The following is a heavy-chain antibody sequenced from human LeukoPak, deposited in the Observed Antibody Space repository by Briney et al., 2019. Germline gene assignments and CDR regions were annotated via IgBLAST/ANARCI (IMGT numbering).Heavy chain of an antibody. CDR3: AKGGPQFFDY. D-gene: IGHD5-24*01. Sequence: GGSLTLSCAASGFSFNDYGINWVRRAPGKGLEWLSHTNSNGAVISYADSVKGRFTVSRDTAKSSLYLQMNSLRAEDTAVYFCAKGGPQFFDYWGQGSLVTVSS. CDR1: GFSFNDYG. CDR2: TNSNGAVI. V-gene: IGHV3-48*01. J-gene: IGHJ4*02.